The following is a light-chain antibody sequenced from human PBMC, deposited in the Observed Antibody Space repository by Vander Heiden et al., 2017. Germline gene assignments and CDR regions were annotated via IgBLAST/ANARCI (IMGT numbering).Light chain of an antibody. J-gene: IGKJ1*01. CDR1: QSVSSN. Sequence: EIVMTQSPATLSVSPGERATLSCRASQSVSSNLAWYQQKPGQAPRLLIYGASTRATGIPARFSGSGSGTEFTLTISSLQSEDFAVYYCQQYNNWPPNWMFGQGTKVEIK. CDR2: GAS. CDR3: QQYNNWPPNWM. V-gene: IGKV3-15*01.